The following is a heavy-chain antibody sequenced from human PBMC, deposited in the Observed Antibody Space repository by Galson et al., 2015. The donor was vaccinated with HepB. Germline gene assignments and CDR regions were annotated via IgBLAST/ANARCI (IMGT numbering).Heavy chain of an antibody. CDR3: AKEDGTGRGSGSYTGRH. V-gene: IGHV3-23*01. Sequence: SLRLSCAASGFTFSSYAMSWVRQAPGKGLEWVSAISGSGGSTYYADSVKGRFTISRDNSKNTLYLQMNSLRAEDTAVYYCAKEDGTGRGSGSYTGRHWGQGTLVTVSS. CDR1: GFTFSSYA. CDR2: ISGSGGST. J-gene: IGHJ4*02. D-gene: IGHD3-10*01.